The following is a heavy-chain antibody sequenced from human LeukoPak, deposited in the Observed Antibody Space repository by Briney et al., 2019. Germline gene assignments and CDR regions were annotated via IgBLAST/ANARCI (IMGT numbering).Heavy chain of an antibody. D-gene: IGHD5-18*01. CDR3: ARVKKRYSYGLLFDY. V-gene: IGHV1-2*02. J-gene: IGHJ4*02. CDR2: INPNSGGT. Sequence: ASVKVSCKASGYTFTGYYMHWVRQAPGQGLEWMGWINPNSGGTNYAQKFQGRVTKTRDTSISTAYMELSRLRSDDTAVYYCARVKKRYSYGLLFDYWGQGTLVTVSS. CDR1: GYTFTGYY.